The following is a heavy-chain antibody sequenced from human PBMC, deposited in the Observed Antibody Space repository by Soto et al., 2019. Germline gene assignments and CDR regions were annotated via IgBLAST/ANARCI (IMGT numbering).Heavy chain of an antibody. V-gene: IGHV3-23*01. CDR3: ARVYSS. J-gene: IGHJ4*02. Sequence: GGSLRLSCAASGFTFSNYAISWVRQAPGKGLEWVSIISASGDIPYYADSVKGRFTISRDNSKNTLYLQMNSLRAEDTAIYYCARVYSSWGQGTLVTVSS. D-gene: IGHD2-21*01. CDR2: ISASGDIP. CDR1: GFTFSNYA.